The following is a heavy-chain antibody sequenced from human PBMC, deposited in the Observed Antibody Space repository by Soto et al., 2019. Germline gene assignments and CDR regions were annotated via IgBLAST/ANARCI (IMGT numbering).Heavy chain of an antibody. CDR1: GYTFTTYY. V-gene: IGHV1-46*01. Sequence: QVQLVQSGAEVKRPGASVKVSCKASGYTFTTYYMHWVRQAPGQGLEWLGIINHNGGSTTYAQKFPGRGTMTRDTSTSTVYLELSSLRSEDTAVYYCARAGYCSGGTCFHGNCDYWGQGTLVTVSA. CDR2: INHNGGST. CDR3: ARAGYCSGGTCFHGNCDY. D-gene: IGHD2-15*01. J-gene: IGHJ4*02.